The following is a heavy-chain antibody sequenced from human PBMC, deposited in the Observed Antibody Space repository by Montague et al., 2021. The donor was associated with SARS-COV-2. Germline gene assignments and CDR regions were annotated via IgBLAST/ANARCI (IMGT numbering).Heavy chain of an antibody. J-gene: IGHJ6*02. CDR3: AKNAGAHGLDV. V-gene: IGHV3-7*03. CDR1: GFTFSDIW. D-gene: IGHD4/OR15-4a*01. CDR2: IKRDESEK. Sequence: SLRLSCAASGFTFSDIWMRWVRQAPGKGLEWVADIKRDESEKNYVDSVKGRFSISRDNAKNSLYLQMDNLRAEDTAVYYCAKNAGAHGLDVWGQGTSVSVSS.